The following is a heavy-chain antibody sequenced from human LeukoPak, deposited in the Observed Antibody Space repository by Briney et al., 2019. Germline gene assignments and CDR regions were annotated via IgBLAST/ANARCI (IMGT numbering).Heavy chain of an antibody. CDR1: GYTFTGYY. CDR3: AKKKGYYMDV. V-gene: IGHV1-2*02. J-gene: IGHJ6*03. Sequence: ASVKVSCKTSGYTFTGYYVNWVRQAPGQGLEWMGWVNPDNGGTHFSQKFQGRVTMTSDTSISTAYMELSRLRSDDTAVYYCAKKKGYYMDVWGKGTTVTVSS. CDR2: VNPDNGGT.